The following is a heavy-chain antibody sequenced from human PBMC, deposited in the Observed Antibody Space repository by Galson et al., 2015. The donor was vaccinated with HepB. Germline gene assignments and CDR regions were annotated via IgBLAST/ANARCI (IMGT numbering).Heavy chain of an antibody. D-gene: IGHD3-9*01. CDR1: GYSFTSYW. Sequence: QSGAEVKKPGESLRISCKGSGYSFTSYWIGWVRQMPGKGLEWMGIIYPSDSYTNYSPSFQGHVTISADKSISTAYLQWSSLKASDTAMYYCARSRYFDWPISPKRAFDIWGQGTMVTVSS. CDR2: IYPSDSYT. V-gene: IGHV5-10-1*01. CDR3: ARSRYFDWPISPKRAFDI. J-gene: IGHJ3*02.